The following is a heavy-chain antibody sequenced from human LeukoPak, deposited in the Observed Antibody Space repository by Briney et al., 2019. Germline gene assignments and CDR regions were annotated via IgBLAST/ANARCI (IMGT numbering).Heavy chain of an antibody. V-gene: IGHV4-34*01. CDR1: GWSFNDYY. D-gene: IGHD2-2*01. Sequence: SKTLSLTCAVYGWSFNDYYWNWIRQPPGKGLEWIGEINARGDTNFNPSLKSRVTISVDTSKSQFSLRLTSMIAADTAVYYCARGQVPAARGYNWFDPWGQGTLVTVSS. CDR3: ARGQVPAARGYNWFDP. CDR2: INARGDT. J-gene: IGHJ5*02.